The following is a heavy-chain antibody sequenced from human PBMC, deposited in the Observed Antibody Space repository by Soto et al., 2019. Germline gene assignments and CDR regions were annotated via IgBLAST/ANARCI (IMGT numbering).Heavy chain of an antibody. CDR2: IYSDGTT. CDR1: GFTVSSNY. Sequence: EVQLVESGGGLVQPGGSLRLSCAASGFTVSSNYVNWVRQAPGKGLEWVSVIYSDGTTYYADSVKGRFTISRDNSKNTLYLQMNSLRAEDTAMYYCARDAPGPGAPYSYYGIDVWGQGTTVTVSS. CDR3: ARDAPGPGAPYSYYGIDV. V-gene: IGHV3-66*01. J-gene: IGHJ6*02. D-gene: IGHD3-10*01.